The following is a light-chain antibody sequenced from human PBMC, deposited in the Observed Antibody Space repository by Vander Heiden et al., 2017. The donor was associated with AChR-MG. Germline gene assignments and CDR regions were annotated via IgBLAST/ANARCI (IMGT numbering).Light chain of an antibody. Sequence: VLTQSPGTLSLSPGERATLSCRASQSVSSSPLAWYQQKPGQAPRLLIFGASSRATGIPDRFSGRGSGTDFTLVISRLEPEDFAVYYCQQYGGSPLTFGGGTKVEIK. CDR3: QQYGGSPLT. V-gene: IGKV3-20*01. CDR1: QSVSSSP. J-gene: IGKJ4*01. CDR2: GAS.